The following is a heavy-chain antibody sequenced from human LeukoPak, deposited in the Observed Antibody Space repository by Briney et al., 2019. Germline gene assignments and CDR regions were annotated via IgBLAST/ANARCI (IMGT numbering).Heavy chain of an antibody. CDR3: ARDFASQLRYFDWSNPYNWFDP. D-gene: IGHD3-9*01. CDR2: INHSGST. V-gene: IGHV4-34*01. Sequence: PSETLSPTCAVYGGSFSGYYWSWIRQPPGKGLEWIGEINHSGSTNYNPSLKSRVTISVDTSKNQFSLKLSSVTAADTAVYYCARDFASQLRYFDWSNPYNWFDPWGQGTLVTVSS. CDR1: GGSFSGYY. J-gene: IGHJ5*02.